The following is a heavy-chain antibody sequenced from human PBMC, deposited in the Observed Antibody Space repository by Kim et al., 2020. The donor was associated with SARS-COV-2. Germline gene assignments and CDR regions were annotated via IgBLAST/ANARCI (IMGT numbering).Heavy chain of an antibody. Sequence: GGSLRLSCAASGFTFSSYAMSWVRQAPGKGLEWVSAISGSGGSTYYADSVKGRFTISRDNSKNTLYLQMNSLRAEDTAVYYCAKDRYRAFLTTVVSPSYFDYWGQGTLVTVSS. J-gene: IGHJ4*02. CDR1: GFTFSSYA. CDR2: ISGSGGST. V-gene: IGHV3-23*01. D-gene: IGHD4-17*01. CDR3: AKDRYRAFLTTVVSPSYFDY.